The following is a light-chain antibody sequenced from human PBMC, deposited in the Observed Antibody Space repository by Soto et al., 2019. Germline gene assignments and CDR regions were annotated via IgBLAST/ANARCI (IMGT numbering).Light chain of an antibody. Sequence: EIVLTQSPGTVSLSPGESATLSCRASQSVGSNYLAWYQQKPGQAPRLLIYGASFRATGIPDRFSGSVSGTDFTLSIRRLEPEDFAVYYCQQYSSSSYTFGQGTKLEIK. CDR3: QQYSSSSYT. V-gene: IGKV3-20*01. CDR1: QSVGSNY. CDR2: GAS. J-gene: IGKJ2*01.